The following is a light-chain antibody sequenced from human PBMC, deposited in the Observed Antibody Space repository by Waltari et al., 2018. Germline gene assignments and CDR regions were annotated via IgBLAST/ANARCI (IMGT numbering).Light chain of an antibody. J-gene: IGKJ2*01. CDR3: QQYNNWRT. CDR1: QSISRN. Sequence: PASVSGSPGQSIAISCRASQSISRNLAWYQQKPGQAPRLLIYGASTRATGIPARFSGSGSGTEFTLTISSLQSEDFAVYYCQQYNNWRTFGQGTKLEIK. V-gene: IGKV3-15*01. CDR2: GAS.